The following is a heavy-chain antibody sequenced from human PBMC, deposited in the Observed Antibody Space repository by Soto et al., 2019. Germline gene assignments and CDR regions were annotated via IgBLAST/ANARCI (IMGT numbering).Heavy chain of an antibody. J-gene: IGHJ4*02. CDR1: GYPFTGYG. CDR3: ARERAKEGGYWDY. Sequence: QILLVQSGDEVKKPGASVKVSCRASGYPFTGYGITWVRQAPGQGLEWMGFISVYSGNTRYAQNLQGRVTMTTDTXTNTVYMELRSLRIDDTAVYFCARERAKEGGYWDYWGQGTLVTVS. CDR2: ISVYSGNT. V-gene: IGHV1-18*01. D-gene: IGHD5-18*01.